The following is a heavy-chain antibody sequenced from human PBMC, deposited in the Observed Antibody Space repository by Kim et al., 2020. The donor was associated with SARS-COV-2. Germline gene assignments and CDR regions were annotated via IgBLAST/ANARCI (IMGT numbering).Heavy chain of an antibody. CDR3: ARGYNWNDVSTGNEYFDY. CDR1: GGSISSYY. CDR2: IYYSGST. Sequence: SETLSLTCTVSGGSISSYYWSWIRQPPGKGLEWIGYIYYSGSTNYNPSLKSRVTISVDTSKNQFSLKLSSVTAADTAVYYCARGYNWNDVSTGNEYFDYWGQGTLVTVSS. D-gene: IGHD1-1*01. V-gene: IGHV4-59*13. J-gene: IGHJ4*02.